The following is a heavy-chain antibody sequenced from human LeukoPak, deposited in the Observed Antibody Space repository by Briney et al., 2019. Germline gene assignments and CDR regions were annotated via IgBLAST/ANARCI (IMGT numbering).Heavy chain of an antibody. J-gene: IGHJ5*02. Sequence: GGSLRLSCAASGFTFSSYWMNWARQAPGKGLEWVASINHNGNVNYYVDSVKGRFTISRDNAKNSLYLHMNSLRDEDTAVYYCATRGFPWGQGTLVTVSS. D-gene: IGHD2-15*01. CDR3: ATRGFP. CDR2: INHNGNVN. CDR1: GFTFSSYW. V-gene: IGHV3-7*01.